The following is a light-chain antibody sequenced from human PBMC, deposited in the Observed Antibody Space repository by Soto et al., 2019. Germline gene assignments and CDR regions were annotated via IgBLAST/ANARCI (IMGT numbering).Light chain of an antibody. V-gene: IGLV4-60*02. CDR3: ETWDSNTQNWV. Sequence: QLVLTQSSSASASLGSSVKLSCTLSSGHSSYIIAWHQQQPGKAPRYLMKLEGSGSYNKGSGVPDRFSGSSSGADRYLTISNLQLEDEAEYYCETWDSNTQNWVFGGGTKVTVL. CDR2: LEGSGSY. CDR1: SGHSSYI. J-gene: IGLJ3*02.